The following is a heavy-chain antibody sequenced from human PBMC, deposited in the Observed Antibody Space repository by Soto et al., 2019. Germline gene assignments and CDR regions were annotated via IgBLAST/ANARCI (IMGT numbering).Heavy chain of an antibody. D-gene: IGHD6-6*01. CDR1: GFTFSDYA. J-gene: IGHJ4*02. CDR2: ISWNSGSI. V-gene: IGHV3-9*01. CDR3: AKEIRADPSSGFDY. Sequence: GGSLRLSCAASGFTFSDYAKHWFRLVPGKGLEWGSGISWNSGSIGYADSVKGRFTISRDNAKNSLYLQMNSLRAEDTALYYCAKEIRADPSSGFDYRGQGTLVTVSS.